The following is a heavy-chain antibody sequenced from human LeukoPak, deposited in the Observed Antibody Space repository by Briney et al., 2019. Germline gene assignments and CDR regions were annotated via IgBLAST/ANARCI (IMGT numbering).Heavy chain of an antibody. D-gene: IGHD5-12*01. CDR1: GFTFSNAW. CDR3: ATGLVFDN. V-gene: IGHV3-15*01. Sequence: GGSLRLSCAGSGFTFSNAWLNWVRQAPGKGLELVGSNKSRSDGGTTNYAAPVKSKFTMSRDYSQNTVYMQLNSLKIEDTAVYYCATGLVFDNWGQGTLVTVSS. CDR2: NKSRSDGGTT. J-gene: IGHJ4*02.